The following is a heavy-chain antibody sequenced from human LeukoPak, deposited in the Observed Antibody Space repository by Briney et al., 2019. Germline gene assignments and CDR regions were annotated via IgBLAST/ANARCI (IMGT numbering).Heavy chain of an antibody. J-gene: IGHJ4*02. D-gene: IGHD6-19*01. CDR3: ARGRDSSGWCFDY. CDR1: GGSISSYY. V-gene: IGHV4-34*01. Sequence: SETLSLTCTVSGGSISSYYWSWIRQPPGKGLEWIGEINHSGSTNYNPSLKSRVTISVDTSKNQFSLKLSSVTAADTAVYYCARGRDSSGWCFDYWGQGTLVTVSS. CDR2: INHSGST.